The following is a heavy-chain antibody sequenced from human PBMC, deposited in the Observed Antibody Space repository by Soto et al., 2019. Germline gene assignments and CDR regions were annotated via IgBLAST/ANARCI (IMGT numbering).Heavy chain of an antibody. Sequence: QVQLVQSGAEVKKPGASVKVSCKASGYTFTSYYMHWVRQAPGQGLEWMGIINPSGGSTSYAQKFQRRVTMTRDTSTSTVYMELSSLRSEDTAVYYCARDQREAAMVPPQYYFDYWGQGTLVTLSS. CDR1: GYTFTSYY. J-gene: IGHJ4*02. CDR2: INPSGGST. D-gene: IGHD5-18*01. V-gene: IGHV1-46*01. CDR3: ARDQREAAMVPPQYYFDY.